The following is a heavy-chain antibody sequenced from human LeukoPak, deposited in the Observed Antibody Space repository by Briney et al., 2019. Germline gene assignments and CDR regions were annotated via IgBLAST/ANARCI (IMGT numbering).Heavy chain of an antibody. CDR1: GGSISSNNW. J-gene: IGHJ4*02. CDR2: IHHSGST. V-gene: IGHV4-4*02. Sequence: PSETLSLTCAVSGGSISSNNWWNWVRQPPGKGLEWIGEIHHSGSTHYNPSLKSRLTISVDKSKNQFSLKLSSVTAADTAVYYCARGRKYTSGYRVTELGSGYSDYWGQGTPVTVSS. CDR3: ARGRKYTSGYRVTELGSGYSDY. D-gene: IGHD5-18*01.